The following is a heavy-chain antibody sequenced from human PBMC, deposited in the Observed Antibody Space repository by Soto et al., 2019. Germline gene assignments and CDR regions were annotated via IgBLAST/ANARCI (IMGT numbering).Heavy chain of an antibody. Sequence: QVQLVQSGAEVMKPGSSVKVSCKASGGTFSSYAISWVRQAPGQGLEWMGRIIPIFGTANYAQKFQGRVTITADKSTSTSYMEVSSLRSEDTAVYYCASTHNYCSSTSCASYYYYYGMDVWGQGTTVTVSS. CDR2: IIPIFGTA. V-gene: IGHV1-69*06. J-gene: IGHJ6*02. D-gene: IGHD2-2*01. CDR3: ASTHNYCSSTSCASYYYYYGMDV. CDR1: GGTFSSYA.